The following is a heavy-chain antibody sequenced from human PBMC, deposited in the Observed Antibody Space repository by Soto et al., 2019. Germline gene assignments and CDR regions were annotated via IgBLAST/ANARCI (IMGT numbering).Heavy chain of an antibody. D-gene: IGHD3-22*01. CDR2: ISSSSSYI. Sequence: EVQLVESGGGLVKPGGSLRLSCVASGFTFSTYSMNWVRQAPGKGLEWVSYISSSSSYIYYTESVKGRFTISRDNAKNSLYLKMNRLRVEDTAVYYWARALYYDSSGYGGRWGQGTLVTVSS. CDR1: GFTFSTYS. J-gene: IGHJ4*02. CDR3: ARALYYDSSGYGGR. V-gene: IGHV3-21*01.